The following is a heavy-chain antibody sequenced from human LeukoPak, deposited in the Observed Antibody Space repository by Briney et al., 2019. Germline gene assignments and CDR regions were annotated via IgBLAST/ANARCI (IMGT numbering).Heavy chain of an antibody. Sequence: ASVKVSCKASGGTFSSYAISWVRQATGQGLEWMGWMNPNSGNTGYAQKFQGRVTITRNTSISTAYMELSSLRSEDTAVYYCARGKGSSSYYYMDVWGKGTTVTVSS. CDR1: GGTFSSYA. D-gene: IGHD6-13*01. V-gene: IGHV1-8*03. CDR3: ARGKGSSSYYYMDV. CDR2: MNPNSGNT. J-gene: IGHJ6*03.